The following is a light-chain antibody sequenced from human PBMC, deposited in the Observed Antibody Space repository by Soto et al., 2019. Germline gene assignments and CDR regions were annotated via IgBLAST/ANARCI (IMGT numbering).Light chain of an antibody. J-gene: IGKJ4*01. Sequence: DIQMTQSPSSLSASVGDRVTITCRASQTISTYLNWYQHKPGTAPKLLIYGASSLQSGVPSRFSGIGSGTDFTLTISSLQAEDVAVYYCQQYYSAPLTFGGGTKVEIK. CDR1: QTISTY. V-gene: IGKV1-39*01. CDR3: QQYYSAPLT. CDR2: GAS.